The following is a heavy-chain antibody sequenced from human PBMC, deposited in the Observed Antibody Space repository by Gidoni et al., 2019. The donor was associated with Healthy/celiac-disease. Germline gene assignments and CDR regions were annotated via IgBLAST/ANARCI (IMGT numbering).Heavy chain of an antibody. J-gene: IGHJ5*02. Sequence: QVQLQESGPGLVKPSETLSLTCTVSGGSISSYYWSWIRQPPGKGLEWIGYIYYSGSTNYNPSLKSRVTISVDTSKNQFSLKLSSVTAADTAVYYCAGETYYYDSSGYYYMWFDPWGQGTLVTVSS. CDR1: GGSISSYY. D-gene: IGHD3-22*01. V-gene: IGHV4-59*08. CDR3: AGETYYYDSSGYYYMWFDP. CDR2: IYYSGST.